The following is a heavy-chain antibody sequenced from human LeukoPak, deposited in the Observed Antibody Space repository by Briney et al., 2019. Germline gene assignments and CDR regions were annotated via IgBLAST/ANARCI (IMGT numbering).Heavy chain of an antibody. Sequence: GGSLRLSCVGSGFTFSTHGMNWVRQAPGKGLEWVSGIGGSGIGHSTHYADTVRGRFDISRDNSKNRLFLQMNSLRVEDSGVYYCAKRVPLTALDSWGQGTLVTVSS. D-gene: IGHD3-3*01. CDR3: AKRVPLTALDS. CDR2: IGGSGIGHST. V-gene: IGHV3-23*01. CDR1: GFTFSTHG. J-gene: IGHJ5*01.